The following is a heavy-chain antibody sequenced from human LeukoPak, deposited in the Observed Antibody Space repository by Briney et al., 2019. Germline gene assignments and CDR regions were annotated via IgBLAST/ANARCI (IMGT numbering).Heavy chain of an antibody. CDR2: ISGSGGST. CDR3: AKGSSDDSRYYYYYYMDV. Sequence: GGSLRLSCAASGFTFSSYGMSWVRQAPGKGLEWVSAISGSGGSTYYADSVKGRFTISRDNSKNTLYLQMNSLRAEDTAVYYCAKGSSDDSRYYYYYYMDVWGKGTTVTVSS. D-gene: IGHD3-22*01. CDR1: GFTFSSYG. J-gene: IGHJ6*03. V-gene: IGHV3-23*01.